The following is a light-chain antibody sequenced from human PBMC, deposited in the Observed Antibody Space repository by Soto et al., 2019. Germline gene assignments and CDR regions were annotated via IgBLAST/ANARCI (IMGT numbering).Light chain of an antibody. J-gene: IGKJ4*01. CDR2: GAS. Sequence: EIVMTQSPATLSVSPGARAPLSCRARQSVSSNLAWYQQNPGQAPRLLIYGASTRATGIPARFSGSGSGTEFTLTISSLQSEDFAVYYCQQYNNWPLTFGGGTKVDIK. V-gene: IGKV3-15*01. CDR3: QQYNNWPLT. CDR1: QSVSSN.